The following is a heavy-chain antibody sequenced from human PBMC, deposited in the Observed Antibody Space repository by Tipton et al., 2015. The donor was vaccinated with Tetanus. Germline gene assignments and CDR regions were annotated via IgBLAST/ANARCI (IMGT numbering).Heavy chain of an antibody. D-gene: IGHD4-23*01. Sequence: QLVQSGAELKKPGESLKISCKGSGYAFTKYWIGWVRQMPGKGLEWMGIIYPDDSDTRSSPSFQGQVTVSADRAINTAYLQWSSRQASDTAMYFGAGHAAGNGGNPLSCFAHWGQGTPVIASS. CDR1: GYAFTKYW. J-gene: IGHJ4*02. CDR2: IYPDDSDT. V-gene: IGHV5-51*01. CDR3: AGHAAGNGGNPLSCFAH.